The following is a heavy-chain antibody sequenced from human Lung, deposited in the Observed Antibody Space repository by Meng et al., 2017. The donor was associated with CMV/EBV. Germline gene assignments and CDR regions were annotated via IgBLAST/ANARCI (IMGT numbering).Heavy chain of an antibody. CDR3: ARGSYLAVEG. Sequence: ELGPGLGKTLEHLSFTCTVSGGSINSFSWDWIRRPPGQGLEWLGYFYYRGNSNYNPSLKSRVTISVDTSKNLFSLNLTSVTAADAALYYCARGSYLAVEGWGLGTLVTVSS. CDR1: GGSINSFS. D-gene: IGHD2-21*01. V-gene: IGHV4-59*01. J-gene: IGHJ4*02. CDR2: FYYRGNS.